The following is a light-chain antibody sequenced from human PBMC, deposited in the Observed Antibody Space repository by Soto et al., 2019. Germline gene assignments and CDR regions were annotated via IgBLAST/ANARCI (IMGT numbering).Light chain of an antibody. CDR2: GAS. Sequence: EIVLTQSPGTLSLSPGERDTLSCRASQSVSNSYLAWYQQKPGQAPRLLIYGASSRATGIPDRFSGSGSGTDFTLTISRLEPEDFAVYYCQQDGSSPWTFGQGTKVEIK. CDR3: QQDGSSPWT. V-gene: IGKV3-20*01. J-gene: IGKJ1*01. CDR1: QSVSNSY.